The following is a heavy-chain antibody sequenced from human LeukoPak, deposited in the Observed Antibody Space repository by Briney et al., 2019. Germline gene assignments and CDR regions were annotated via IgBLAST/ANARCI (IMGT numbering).Heavy chain of an antibody. J-gene: IGHJ4*02. V-gene: IGHV4-59*01. Sequence: SSETLSLTCTVSGGSISSYYWSWIRQPPGKGLEWIGYIYYSGSTNYNPSLKSRVTISVDTSKNQFSLKLSSVTAADTAVYYCARAEAYCGGDCYYFDYWGQGTLVTVSS. CDR1: GGSISSYY. CDR2: IYYSGST. CDR3: ARAEAYCGGDCYYFDY. D-gene: IGHD2-21*02.